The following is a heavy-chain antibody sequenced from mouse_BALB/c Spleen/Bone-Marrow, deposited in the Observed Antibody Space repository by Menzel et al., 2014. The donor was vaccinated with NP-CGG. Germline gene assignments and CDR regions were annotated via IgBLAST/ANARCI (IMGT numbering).Heavy chain of an antibody. CDR1: GFSLTSYG. CDR2: IGIGGST. Sequence: VKLVESGPGLVAPSQSLSITCTVSGFSLTSYGVHWVRQPPGKGLEWLGVIGIGGSTNYNSALMSRLSISKDNSKSPVFLKVNSLQTDDTAMYYCARASYYYGSRYDYWGQGTTLTVSS. V-gene: IGHV2-9*02. D-gene: IGHD1-1*01. CDR3: ARASYYYGSRYDY. J-gene: IGHJ2*01.